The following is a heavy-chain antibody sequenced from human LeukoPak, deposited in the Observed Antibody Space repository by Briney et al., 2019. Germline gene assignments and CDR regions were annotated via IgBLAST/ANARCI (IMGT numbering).Heavy chain of an antibody. V-gene: IGHV3-7*05. Sequence: GESLRLSCAASGITFGSYWMTWVRQAPGKGLECVANIKPDGSEKHYVDSVEGRFTISRDNAKNSLFLEMNSLRAEDTAVYYCARGRMAVAGSYEYWGQGTLVTVSS. CDR1: GITFGSYW. J-gene: IGHJ4*02. CDR3: ARGRMAVAGSYEY. D-gene: IGHD6-19*01. CDR2: IKPDGSEK.